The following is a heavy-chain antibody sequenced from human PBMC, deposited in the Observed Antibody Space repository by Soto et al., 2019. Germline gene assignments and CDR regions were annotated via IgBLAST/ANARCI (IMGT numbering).Heavy chain of an antibody. J-gene: IGHJ3*01. CDR2: ISASSSLM. V-gene: IGHV3-21*01. Sequence: PGGSLRLSCAASGFDFSTYKINWVRQAPGKGLEWVSSISASSSLMHYAGSVKGRFTISRDNAKNSLSLQMNNLRVEDTAVYYCATQLAVGAFDLWGQGTVVTVSS. CDR3: ATQLAVGAFDL. CDR1: GFDFSTYK. D-gene: IGHD1-1*01.